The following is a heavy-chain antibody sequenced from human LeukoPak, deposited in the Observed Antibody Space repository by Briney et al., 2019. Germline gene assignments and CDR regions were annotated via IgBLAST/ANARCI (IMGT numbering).Heavy chain of an antibody. CDR1: GFTFSSYG. CDR2: ISYDGSNK. D-gene: IGHD6-13*01. J-gene: IGHJ4*02. V-gene: IGHV3-30*18. CDR3: AKEQQLVYTFDY. Sequence: GGSLSLSCAASGFTFSSYGMHWVRQAPGKGLEWVAVISYDGSNKYYADSVKGRFTISRDNSKNTLYLQMNSLRAEDTAVYYCAKEQQLVYTFDYWGQGTLVTVSS.